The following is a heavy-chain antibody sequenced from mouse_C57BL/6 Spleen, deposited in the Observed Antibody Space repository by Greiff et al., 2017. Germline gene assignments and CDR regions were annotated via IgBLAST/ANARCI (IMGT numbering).Heavy chain of an antibody. Sequence: QVQLQQSGPGILQSSQTLSLTCSFSGFSLSTSGMGVSWIRQPSGMGLVWLAHIYWGDDKRYNPSLKSRLTISKDTSRNQVFLKITRVDTADTATYYCARRDGYYEVFDVWGTGTTVTVSA. CDR2: IYWGDDK. CDR3: ARRDGYYEVFDV. CDR1: GFSLSTSGMG. V-gene: IGHV8-12*01. J-gene: IGHJ1*03. D-gene: IGHD2-3*01.